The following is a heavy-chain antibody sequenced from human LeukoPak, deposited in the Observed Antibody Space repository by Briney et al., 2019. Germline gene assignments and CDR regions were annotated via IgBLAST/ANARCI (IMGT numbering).Heavy chain of an antibody. CDR3: VRDHSGWSLDP. CDR2: ISDSGTTI. J-gene: IGHJ5*02. CDR1: GFTFSSYE. Sequence: PGGSLRLSCAASGFTFSSYEMNWVRQAPGQGLEWISYISDSGTTINYADSVKGRFTISRDNAKNSLYLQMNSPRAEDTAVYYCVRDHSGWSLDPWGQGTLVTVSS. V-gene: IGHV3-48*03. D-gene: IGHD6-19*01.